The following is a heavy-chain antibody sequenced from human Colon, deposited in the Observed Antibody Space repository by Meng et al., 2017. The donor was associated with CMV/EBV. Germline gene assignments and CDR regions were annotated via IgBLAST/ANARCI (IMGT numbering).Heavy chain of an antibody. J-gene: IGHJ4*02. CDR1: GFTFSNSYT. CDR2: ISSSSTYI. Sequence: GESLKISCVGSGFTFSNSYTMHWVRQAPGRGLEWVSSISSSSTYIYYADSVRGRFTISRDNAKNSLYLQMNSLRADDAAVYYCARMSTDIIVVPAPRLHFDNWGQGTLVTVSS. CDR3: ARMSTDIIVVPAPRLHFDN. V-gene: IGHV3-21*01. D-gene: IGHD2-2*01.